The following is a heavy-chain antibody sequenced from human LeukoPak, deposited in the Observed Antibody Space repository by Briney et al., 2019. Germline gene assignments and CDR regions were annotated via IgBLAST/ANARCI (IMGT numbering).Heavy chain of an antibody. D-gene: IGHD2-15*01. CDR1: GLTFNNYA. J-gene: IGHJ3*02. Sequence: HPGGSLRLSCEASGLTFNNYAMHWVRQSSGKGLEWVSGIGSSGGGTYYADSVKSRFTISRDTSKDTVYLQMDSLRAEDTAIYYCAKIHQNRVVVGAKGAFDIWGQGTVVTVSS. CDR3: AKIHQNRVVVGAKGAFDI. CDR2: IGSSGGGT. V-gene: IGHV3-23*01.